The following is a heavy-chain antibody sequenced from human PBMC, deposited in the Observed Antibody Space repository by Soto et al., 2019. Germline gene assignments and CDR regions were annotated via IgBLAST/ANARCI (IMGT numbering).Heavy chain of an antibody. CDR3: ARSRGITYYYGSRYGAFDI. CDR1: GGSISIYY. V-gene: IGHV4-59*01. D-gene: IGHD3-22*01. Sequence: SETLSLTCTVSGGSISIYYWSLIRQPPGKGLEWIGYIYYSGSTNYNPSLKSRVTISVDTSKNQFSLKLSSVTAADTAVYYCARSRGITYYYGSRYGAFDIWGQGKMVTFSS. J-gene: IGHJ3*02. CDR2: IYYSGST.